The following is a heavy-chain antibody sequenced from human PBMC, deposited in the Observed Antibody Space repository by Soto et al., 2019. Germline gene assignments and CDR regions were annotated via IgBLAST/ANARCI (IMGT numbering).Heavy chain of an antibody. D-gene: IGHD6-13*01. CDR1: GLSISSGDW. CDR3: ARDQGSHPGD. J-gene: IGHJ4*02. Sequence: QVQLQESGPGLVRPSGTVSLTCAVSGLSISSGDWWSWVRQPPGKGLEWIGEIHHSGSANYNPSLKSRVTLSVVPSKDLFSLTLISATAADTAFYYCARDQGSHPGDWGQGTLVSVSS. V-gene: IGHV4-4*02. CDR2: IHHSGSA.